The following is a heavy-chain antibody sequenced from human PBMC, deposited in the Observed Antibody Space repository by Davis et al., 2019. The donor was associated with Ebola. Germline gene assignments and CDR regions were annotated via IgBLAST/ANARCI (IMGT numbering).Heavy chain of an antibody. J-gene: IGHJ4*02. D-gene: IGHD2-15*01. Sequence: GGSLRLSCAASGFTFSTSWMSWVRQTPGKGLEWVANIKHDGSEKYYVDSVKGRFTISRDNAKNSLYLQMNSLRAEDTAVYYCAREGGSGVVVVAATFDYWGQGTLVTVSS. V-gene: IGHV3-7*01. CDR3: AREGGSGVVVVAATFDY. CDR1: GFTFSTSW. CDR2: IKHDGSEK.